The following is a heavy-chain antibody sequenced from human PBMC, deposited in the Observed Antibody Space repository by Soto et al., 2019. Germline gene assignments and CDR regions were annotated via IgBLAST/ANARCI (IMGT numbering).Heavy chain of an antibody. Sequence: TLYLTCTVSGGSISSGDYYWSWIRQPPGKGLEWIGYIYYSGSTYYNPSLKSRVTISVDTSKNQFSPKLSSVTAADTAVYYCARVREDIMVRADDAFDIWGQGTMVTVSS. CDR2: IYYSGST. D-gene: IGHD3-10*01. J-gene: IGHJ3*02. V-gene: IGHV4-30-4*01. CDR1: GGSISSGDYY. CDR3: ARVREDIMVRADDAFDI.